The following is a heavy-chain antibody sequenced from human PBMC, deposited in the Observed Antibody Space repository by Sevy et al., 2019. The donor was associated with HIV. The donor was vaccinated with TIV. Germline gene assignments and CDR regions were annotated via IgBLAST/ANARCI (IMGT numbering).Heavy chain of an antibody. D-gene: IGHD3-10*01. Sequence: TENLSLTCTVSGGSISSYYWSWIRQPPGKGLEWIGYIYYSGSTNYNPSLKSRVTISVDTSKNQFSLKLSSVTAADTDVYYCARGFIRRPNITGYYGSWRQQRDYYYYYMDVWGKGTTVTVSS. CDR3: ARGFIRRPNITGYYGSWRQQRDYYYYYMDV. CDR1: GGSISSYY. CDR2: IYYSGST. V-gene: IGHV4-59*01. J-gene: IGHJ6*03.